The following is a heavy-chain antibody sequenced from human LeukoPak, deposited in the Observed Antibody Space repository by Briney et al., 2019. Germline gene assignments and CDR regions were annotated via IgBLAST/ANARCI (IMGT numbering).Heavy chain of an antibody. CDR2: IKSKADGGTT. CDR1: GFTFSNAW. D-gene: IGHD5-12*01. CDR3: ARYMTPTAFDI. V-gene: IGHV3-15*05. J-gene: IGHJ3*02. Sequence: GGSLRLSCAASGFTFSNAWMSWVRQAPGKGLEWVGRIKSKADGGTTDHAAPVKDRFTISRDNSKNTLYLQMNSLRAEDTAVYYCARYMTPTAFDIWGQGTMVTVSS.